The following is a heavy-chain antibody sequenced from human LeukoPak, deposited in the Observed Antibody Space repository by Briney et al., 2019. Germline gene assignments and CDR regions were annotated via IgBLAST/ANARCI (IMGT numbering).Heavy chain of an antibody. CDR2: ITHDETNK. CDR1: GFTFSTYA. V-gene: IGHV3-30-3*01. Sequence: GRSLRLSCAASGFTFSTYAMHWVRQAPGKGLEWVAVITHDETNKYYADSVKGRFTISRDNSKNTLYLQMNSLRAEDTAVYYCARDYYGSGNNWFDPWGQGTLVTVSS. D-gene: IGHD3-10*01. J-gene: IGHJ5*02. CDR3: ARDYYGSGNNWFDP.